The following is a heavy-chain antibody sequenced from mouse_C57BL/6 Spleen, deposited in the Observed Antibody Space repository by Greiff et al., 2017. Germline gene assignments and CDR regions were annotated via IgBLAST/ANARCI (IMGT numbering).Heavy chain of an antibody. D-gene: IGHD1-1*01. V-gene: IGHV1-80*01. CDR3: ARKDYGSSYDD. CDR2: IYPGDGAT. CDR1: GYAFSSYW. Sequence: VQLKESGAELVKPWASVKISCTASGYAFSSYWMHWVKQRPGKGLEWIGQIYPGDGATNYNGKFKGKDTLTADKSSSTSYMQHSSLTSEDAAVYFCARKDYGSSYDDWGKGTTVTVSS. J-gene: IGHJ2*01.